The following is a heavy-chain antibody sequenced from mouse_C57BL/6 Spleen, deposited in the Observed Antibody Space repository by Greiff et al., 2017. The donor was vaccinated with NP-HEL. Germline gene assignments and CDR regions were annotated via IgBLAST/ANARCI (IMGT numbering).Heavy chain of an antibody. Sequence: EVQLVESEGGLVQPGSSMKLSCTASGFTFSDYYMAWVRQVPEKGLEWVANINYDGSSTYYLDSLKSRFIISRDNAKNILYLQMSSLKSEDTATYYCARVSLTGPGGYFDYWGQGTTLTVSS. V-gene: IGHV5-16*01. CDR3: ARVSLTGPGGYFDY. J-gene: IGHJ2*01. CDR1: GFTFSDYY. CDR2: INYDGSST. D-gene: IGHD4-1*01.